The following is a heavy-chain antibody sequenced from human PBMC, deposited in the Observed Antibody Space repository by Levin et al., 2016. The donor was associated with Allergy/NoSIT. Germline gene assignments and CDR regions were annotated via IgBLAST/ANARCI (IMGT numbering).Heavy chain of an antibody. V-gene: IGHV3-66*01. CDR2: IYSGGST. CDR1: GFTVRSNY. Sequence: GESLKISCAASGFTVRSNYMSWVRQAPGKGLEWVSIIYSGGSTYYADSVKGRFTIFRDNSKNTLYLQMNSLRAEDTAVYYCASRYYDTGAYSYYFDYWGQGTLVTVSS. D-gene: IGHD3-22*01. CDR3: ASRYYDTGAYSYYFDY. J-gene: IGHJ4*02.